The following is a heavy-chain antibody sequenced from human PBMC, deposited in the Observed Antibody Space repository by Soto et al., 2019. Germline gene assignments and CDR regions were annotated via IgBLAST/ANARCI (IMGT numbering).Heavy chain of an antibody. J-gene: IGHJ4*02. CDR2: AYHSGST. CDR1: GGFTSTNNW. CDR3: ARSPPSSYYGGSGTFDH. D-gene: IGHD3-10*01. V-gene: IGHV4-4*02. Sequence: PSETLSLTCAVSGGFTSTNNWWSWVRQPPGKGLEWIGDAYHSGSTEYNPSLKSRVSISVDKSKNQISLKLTSATAADTAVYYCARSPPSSYYGGSGTFDHWGQGTLVTVSS.